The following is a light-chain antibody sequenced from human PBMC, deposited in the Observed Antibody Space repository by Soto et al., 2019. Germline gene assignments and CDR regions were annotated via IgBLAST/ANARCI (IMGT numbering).Light chain of an antibody. Sequence: QSALTQPPSASGSPEQSVAISCTGTSSDVGGYNYVSWYQQHPGKAPKLMIYEVNKRPSGVPDRFSGSKSGNTASLTVSGLQAEDEADYYCSSYAGSSNVFGTGTKVTV. V-gene: IGLV2-8*01. CDR1: SSDVGGYNY. CDR3: SSYAGSSNV. J-gene: IGLJ1*01. CDR2: EVN.